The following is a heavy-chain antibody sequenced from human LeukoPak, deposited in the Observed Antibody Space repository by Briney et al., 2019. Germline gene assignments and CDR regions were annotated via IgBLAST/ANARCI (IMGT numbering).Heavy chain of an antibody. CDR2: ISSSGSTI. V-gene: IGHV3-11*01. CDR1: GFTFSDAW. Sequence: GGSLRLSCAASGFTFSDAWMSWVRQAPGKGLEWVSYISSSGSTIYYADSVKGRFTISRDNAKNSLYLQMNSLRAEDTAVYYCAREGGGELTVAFDIWGQGTMVTISS. D-gene: IGHD1-26*01. CDR3: AREGGGELTVAFDI. J-gene: IGHJ3*02.